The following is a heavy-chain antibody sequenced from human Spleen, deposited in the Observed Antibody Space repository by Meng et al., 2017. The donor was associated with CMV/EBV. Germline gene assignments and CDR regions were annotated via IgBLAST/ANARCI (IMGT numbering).Heavy chain of an antibody. CDR1: GYY. V-gene: IGHV4-34*01. J-gene: IGHJ4*02. CDR3: ARGRFGPRDIVVVPAPRGFDY. D-gene: IGHD2-2*01. CDR2: INHSGST. Sequence: GYYWGWIRQPPGKGLEWIGEINHSGSTNYNPSLKSRVTISVDTSKNQFSLKLSSVTAADTAVYYCARGRFGPRDIVVVPAPRGFDYWGQGTLVTVSS.